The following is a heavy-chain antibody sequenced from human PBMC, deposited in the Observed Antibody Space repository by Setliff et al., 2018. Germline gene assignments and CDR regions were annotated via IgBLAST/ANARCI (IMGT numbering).Heavy chain of an antibody. D-gene: IGHD3-9*01. J-gene: IGHJ4*02. CDR2: ISANNGYM. V-gene: IGHV1-18*01. Sequence: ASVKVSCKASGYTFTSYGISWLRQAPGQGLEWMGWISANNGYMVFAQNFQGRVTMTMDASITTVYMELSRLTSDDTAVYYCVRQDILTSYYMFDYWGQGTLVTVSS. CDR3: VRQDILTSYYMFDY. CDR1: GYTFTSYG.